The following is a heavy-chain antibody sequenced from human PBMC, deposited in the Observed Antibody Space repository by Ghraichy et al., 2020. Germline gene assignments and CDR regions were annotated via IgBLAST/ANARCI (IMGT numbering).Heavy chain of an antibody. V-gene: IGHV3-23*01. Sequence: GGSLRLSCTASGFTFSSYPMSWVRQAPGKGLEWVSTFGSSSGGTYYADSVKGRFTISRDNSRNTLFLQMNSLRAEDTAVYYCARGGISASGKSLCYFDYWGQGTLVTVSS. J-gene: IGHJ4*02. CDR1: GFTFSSYP. CDR2: FGSSSGGT. CDR3: ARGGISASGKSLCYFDY. D-gene: IGHD3-10*01.